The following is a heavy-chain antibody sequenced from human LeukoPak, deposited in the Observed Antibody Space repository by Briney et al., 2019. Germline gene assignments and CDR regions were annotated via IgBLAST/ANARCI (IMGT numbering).Heavy chain of an antibody. V-gene: IGHV3-23*01. J-gene: IGHJ4*02. CDR1: GFTFSSYA. Sequence: GGSPRLSCAASGFTFSSYAMSWVRQAPGKGLEWVSAISGSGGSTYYADSVKGRFTISRDNSKNTLYLQMNSLRAEDTAVYYCAKDKRELSVYYFDYWGQGTLVTVSS. CDR3: AKDKRELSVYYFDY. CDR2: ISGSGGST. D-gene: IGHD1-26*01.